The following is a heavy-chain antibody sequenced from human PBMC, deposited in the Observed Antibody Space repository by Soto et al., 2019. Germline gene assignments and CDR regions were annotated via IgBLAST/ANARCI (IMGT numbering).Heavy chain of an antibody. V-gene: IGHV4-59*01. CDR1: GGSISSYY. D-gene: IGHD6-19*01. Sequence: SETLSLTCTVSGGSISSYYWSWIRQPPGKGLEWIGYIYYSGSANYNPSLKSRVTISVDTSKNQFSLKLSSVTAADTAVYYCARDRRYSSGMNWFDPWGQGTLVTVSS. CDR2: IYYSGSA. J-gene: IGHJ5*02. CDR3: ARDRRYSSGMNWFDP.